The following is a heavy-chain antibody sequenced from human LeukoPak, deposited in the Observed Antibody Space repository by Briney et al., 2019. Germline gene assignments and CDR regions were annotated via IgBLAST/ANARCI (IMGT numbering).Heavy chain of an antibody. CDR1: GGSVSSGSYY. CDR2: IYYSGGT. J-gene: IGHJ4*02. Sequence: SETLSLTCTVSGGSVSSGSYYWSWIRQPPGKTLEWIGHIYYSGGTNYNPSLKSRVTISVDPSRNQFFLKLTSVTAADTAVYYCARGIFYYYGSSGYYHFDYWGQGTLVTVSS. CDR3: ARGIFYYYGSSGYYHFDY. V-gene: IGHV4-61*01. D-gene: IGHD3-22*01.